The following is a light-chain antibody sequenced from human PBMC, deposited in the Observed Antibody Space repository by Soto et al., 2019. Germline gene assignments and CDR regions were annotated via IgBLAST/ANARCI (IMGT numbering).Light chain of an antibody. J-gene: IGLJ1*01. CDR3: CSFADFTYV. Sequence: SVLTQPASVSGSPGQSITLSCTGTTSDVGGYHFVSWYQQHPGKAPKLMIYEVTKRPSGVSTRFSGSKSGNTASLTISGLQAVDEADYYCCSFADFTYVFGTGTKVTVL. V-gene: IGLV2-23*02. CDR1: TSDVGGYHF. CDR2: EVT.